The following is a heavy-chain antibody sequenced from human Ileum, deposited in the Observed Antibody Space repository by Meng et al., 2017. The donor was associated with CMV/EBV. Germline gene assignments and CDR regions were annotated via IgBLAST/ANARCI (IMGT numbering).Heavy chain of an antibody. D-gene: IGHD4-11*01. V-gene: IGHV5-51*01. CDR1: GYSFTSYW. J-gene: IGHJ4*02. CDR2: IYPGDSKT. Sequence: GGSLRLSCKGSGYSFTSYWIAWVRQMPGKGLEWMGIIYPGDSKTTYSPSFQGQVTISVDKSISTVYLQWSSLKASDTAMYYCARLSSDSNYVPNYWGQGTLVTVSS. CDR3: ARLSSDSNYVPNY.